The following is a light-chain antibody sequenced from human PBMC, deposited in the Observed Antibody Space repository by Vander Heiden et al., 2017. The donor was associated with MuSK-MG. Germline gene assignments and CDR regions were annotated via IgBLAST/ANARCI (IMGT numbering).Light chain of an antibody. CDR1: QSLVFSDGNIY. V-gene: IGKV2-30*01. Sequence: DVELTQSPLSLPVTLGQPASISCTSTQSLVFSDGNIYLNWFHQRPGQSPRRLIYKISNRDSGVPDRFSGSYLGTEFTLKISRVEAEDVGVYYCRQGTHWPYTFGQGTKLEIQ. CDR2: KIS. CDR3: RQGTHWPYT. J-gene: IGKJ2*01.